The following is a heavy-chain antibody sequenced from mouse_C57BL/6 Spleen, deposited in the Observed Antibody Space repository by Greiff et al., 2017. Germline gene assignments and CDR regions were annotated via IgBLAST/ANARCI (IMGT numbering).Heavy chain of an antibody. J-gene: IGHJ4*01. D-gene: IGHD1-1*01. CDR1: GFTFSDYG. Sequence: EVQRVESGGGLVKPGGSLKLSCAASGFTFSDYGMHWVRQAPEKGLEWVAYISSGSSTIYYADTVKGRFTISRDNAKNTLFLQMTSLRSENTAMYYGAMQTTVVYYAMDYWGQGTSVTVSS. CDR2: ISSGSSTI. CDR3: AMQTTVVYYAMDY. V-gene: IGHV5-17*01.